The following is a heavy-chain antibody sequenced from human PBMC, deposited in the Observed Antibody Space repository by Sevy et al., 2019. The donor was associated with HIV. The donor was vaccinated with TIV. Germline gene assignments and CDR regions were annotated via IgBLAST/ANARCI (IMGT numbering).Heavy chain of an antibody. CDR2: INPNSGDT. CDR3: ARSGGYYNGAFDY. J-gene: IGHJ4*02. CDR1: GYTFTSYF. V-gene: IGHV1-2*06. D-gene: IGHD3-10*01. Sequence: ASVKVSCKTSGYTFTSYFMYWVRLAPGLGPEWMGRINPNSGDTNYAQKFEDRVTMTRDTSISTAYMELSSLRADDTAVYYCARSGGYYNGAFDYWGQGTLVTVSS.